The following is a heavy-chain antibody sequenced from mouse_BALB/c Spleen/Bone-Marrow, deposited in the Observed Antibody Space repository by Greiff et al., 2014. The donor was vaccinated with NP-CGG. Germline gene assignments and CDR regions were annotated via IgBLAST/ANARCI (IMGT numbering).Heavy chain of an antibody. D-gene: IGHD3-3*01. J-gene: IGHJ4*01. CDR3: TRSGTLGAMDY. V-gene: IGHV5-17*02. CDR2: ISSGSSTI. Sequence: EVKLVESGGGLVQPGGSRKLSCAASGFTFSSFGMHWVRQAPEKGLEWVAYISSGSSTIYYADTMKGRFTISRANPKNTLFLQMTSLRSEATAMYSCTRSGTLGAMDYWGQGTSVTVSS. CDR1: GFTFSSFG.